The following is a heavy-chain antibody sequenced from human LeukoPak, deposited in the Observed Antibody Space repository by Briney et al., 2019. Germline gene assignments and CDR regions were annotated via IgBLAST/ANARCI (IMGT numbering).Heavy chain of an antibody. V-gene: IGHV4-39*07. CDR1: GDSISSSSSY. CDR3: ARDTLLAAFDY. J-gene: IGHJ4*02. CDR2: IYTSGST. D-gene: IGHD6-13*01. Sequence: SETLSLTCTVSGDSISSSSSYWGWIRQPPGEGLEWIGRIYTSGSTNYNPSLKSRVTISVDTSKNQFSLKLSSVTAADTAVYYCARDTLLAAFDYWGQGTLVTVSS.